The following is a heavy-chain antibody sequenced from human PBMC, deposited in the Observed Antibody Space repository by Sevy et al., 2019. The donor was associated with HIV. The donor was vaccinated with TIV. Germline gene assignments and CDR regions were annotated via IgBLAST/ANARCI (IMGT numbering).Heavy chain of an antibody. Sequence: SQTLSLTCAISGDSVSSNSAAWNWIRQPPSRGLEWLGRTYYRSKWYNDYAVSVKSRITINPDTSKNLFSLQLTSVTPGDTAVYYCARDKGWWLGEFGYCGEGILVTLS. CDR2: TYYRSKWYN. CDR1: GDSVSSNSAA. J-gene: IGHJ4*02. CDR3: ARDKGWWLGEFGY. D-gene: IGHD3-10*01. V-gene: IGHV6-1*01.